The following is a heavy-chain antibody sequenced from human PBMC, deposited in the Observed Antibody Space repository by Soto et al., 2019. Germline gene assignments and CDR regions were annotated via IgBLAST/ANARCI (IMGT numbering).Heavy chain of an antibody. Sequence: QVQLVQSGAEVKKPGSSVKVSCKASGGTFSSYAITWVRQAPGQGLEWMGGIIPIFGTANYAQKFQGRVTITADESTSTAYMELSSLRSEDTAVYYCARVGRIAALWDYFDYWGQGTLVTVSS. CDR2: IIPIFGTA. CDR3: ARVGRIAALWDYFDY. V-gene: IGHV1-69*01. J-gene: IGHJ4*02. D-gene: IGHD6-13*01. CDR1: GGTFSSYA.